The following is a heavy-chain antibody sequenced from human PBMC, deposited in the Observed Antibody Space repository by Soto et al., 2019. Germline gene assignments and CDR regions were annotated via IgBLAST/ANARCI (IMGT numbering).Heavy chain of an antibody. CDR1: GGADTETSYR. D-gene: IGHD2-2*03. Sequence: PSETLSPTCTDSGGADTETSYRRVWNAQTPGKGLEWIGTIYSTDKTYYHPSLLSRVTISVDTSMNELSLRLSSVTAADTAVYYCARLNGYCVGTSCQGYYGMDVWGQGT. J-gene: IGHJ6*02. CDR2: IYSTDKT. CDR3: ARLNGYCVGTSCQGYYGMDV. V-gene: IGHV4-39*01.